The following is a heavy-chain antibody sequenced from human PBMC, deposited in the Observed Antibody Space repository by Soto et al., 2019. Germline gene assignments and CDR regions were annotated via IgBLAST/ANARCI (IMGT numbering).Heavy chain of an antibody. CDR1: GFTFSSYG. CDR2: IWYDGSNK. CDR3: ARDWVRRYYYDSSGYFDY. Sequence: GGALRLSCAASGFTFSSYGMHWVRQAPGKGLEWVAVIWYDGSNKYYADSVKGRFTISRDNSKNTLYLQMNSLRAEDTAVYYCARDWVRRYYYDSSGYFDYWGQGTLVTV. J-gene: IGHJ4*02. D-gene: IGHD3-22*01. V-gene: IGHV3-33*01.